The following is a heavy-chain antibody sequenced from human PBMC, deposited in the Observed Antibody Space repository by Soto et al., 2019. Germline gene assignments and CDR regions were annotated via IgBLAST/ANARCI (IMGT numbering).Heavy chain of an antibody. D-gene: IGHD3-3*01. J-gene: IGHJ5*02. Sequence: SETLSLTCPLSGGSINRGDYYWAWVRQHPEKGLEWIGYIFYTGSTYYNPSLRSRATISVDTSNNQFSLRLTSVTAADTAVYYCARDRSLDLWSGSWFDPWGQGTLVTVSS. CDR2: IFYTGST. CDR1: GGSINRGDYY. V-gene: IGHV4-31*03. CDR3: ARDRSLDLWSGSWFDP.